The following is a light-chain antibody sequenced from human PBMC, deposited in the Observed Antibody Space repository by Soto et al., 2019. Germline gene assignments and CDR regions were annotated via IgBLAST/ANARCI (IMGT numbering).Light chain of an antibody. CDR3: QQRSNWPPNT. V-gene: IGKV3-11*01. CDR1: QSVSSY. CDR2: DAS. J-gene: IGKJ1*01. Sequence: EIVLTQSPATLSLSPGERATLSCRASQSVSSYLAWYQQKPGQAPRLLIYDASNRATGIPARFSGSGSGTDFTLPISSLEPEDFAVYYCQQRSNWPPNTFGQGTKVEIK.